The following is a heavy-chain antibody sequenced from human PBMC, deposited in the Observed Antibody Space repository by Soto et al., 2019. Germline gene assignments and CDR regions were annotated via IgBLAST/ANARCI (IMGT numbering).Heavy chain of an antibody. V-gene: IGHV3-30-3*01. D-gene: IGHD5-18*01. CDR3: ARDDADNYGMYYFNY. CDR2: ISYYGSNN. J-gene: IGHJ4*02. Sequence: GGSLRLSCAASGFTFSSYAMHWVRQAPGKGLEWVAVISYYGSNNYYADSVKGRFTISRDNSKNTVYLQMNSLRVEDTAVYYCARDDADNYGMYYFNYWGQGTLVTVSS. CDR1: GFTFSSYA.